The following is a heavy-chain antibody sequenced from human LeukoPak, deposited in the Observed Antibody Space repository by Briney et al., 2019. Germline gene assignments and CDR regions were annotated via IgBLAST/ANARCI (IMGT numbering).Heavy chain of an antibody. J-gene: IGHJ4*02. CDR3: ARDNDSRDPPHFDY. CDR1: GYTFINYY. D-gene: IGHD3-3*01. CDR2: INPSGGST. Sequence: ASVKVSCKASGYTFINYYMHWVRQAPGQGLEWMGIINPSGGSTSCGQKFQGRVTMTRDMSTSTFYMELSSLRFEDTAVYYCARDNDSRDPPHFDYWGQGTLVTVSS. V-gene: IGHV1-46*01.